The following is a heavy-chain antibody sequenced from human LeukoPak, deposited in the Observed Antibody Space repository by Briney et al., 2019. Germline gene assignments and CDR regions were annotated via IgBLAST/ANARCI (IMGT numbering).Heavy chain of an antibody. CDR2: IYRNDDK. J-gene: IGHJ4*02. V-gene: IGHV2-5*04. Sequence: SGPTLVNLPQTLTLTCTFSGFALSTSGVGVGWIRQPPGKALEWLALIYRNDDKRYSPSLKSRLTITKDTSKNQVVLTMTNMDPVDTGTYYCVHSPYSSGWTYFDYWGQGTLVTVSS. CDR3: VHSPYSSGWTYFDY. D-gene: IGHD6-19*01. CDR1: GFALSTSGVG.